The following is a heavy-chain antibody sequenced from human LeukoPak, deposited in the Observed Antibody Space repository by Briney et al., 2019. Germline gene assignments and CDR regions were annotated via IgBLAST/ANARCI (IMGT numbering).Heavy chain of an antibody. Sequence: SETLSLTCTVSGGSISSYHWSWIRQPAGKGLEWIGRLYTSGGTNYNPSLKSRVSMSVDPSKSQFSLELNSVTAADTAVYYCARSGSYANDAFHIWGQGTMVTVSS. CDR2: LYTSGGT. CDR3: ARSGSYANDAFHI. J-gene: IGHJ3*02. D-gene: IGHD1-26*01. V-gene: IGHV4-4*07. CDR1: GGSISSYH.